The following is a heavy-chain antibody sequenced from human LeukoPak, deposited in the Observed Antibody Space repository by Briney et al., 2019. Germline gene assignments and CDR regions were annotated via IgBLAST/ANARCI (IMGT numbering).Heavy chain of an antibody. CDR3: ARDWGYCSSTSCYLV. J-gene: IGHJ4*02. CDR2: ISAYNGNT. D-gene: IGHD2-2*01. Sequence: APVKASCKASGYTFTTYGISWVRQAPGPGLEWMGSISAYNGNTNYAQKLQGRVTMTTDTSTSTAYMELRSLSSDDTAVYYCARDWGYCSSTSCYLVWGQGTLVTVSS. V-gene: IGHV1-18*01. CDR1: GYTFTTYG.